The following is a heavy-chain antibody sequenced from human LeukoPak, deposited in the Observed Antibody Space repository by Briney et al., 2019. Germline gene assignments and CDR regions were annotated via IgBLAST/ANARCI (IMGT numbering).Heavy chain of an antibody. CDR1: GFTFSSYG. D-gene: IGHD5-18*01. J-gene: IGHJ6*03. Sequence: GGSLRLSCAASGFTFSSYGMHWVRQAPGKGLEWVAFIRYDGSNKYYADSVKGRFTISRDNSKNTLYLQMNSLRAEDTAVYYCAKVPHRGYSYGAKGLYYYMDVWGKGTTVTISS. CDR3: AKVPHRGYSYGAKGLYYYMDV. CDR2: IRYDGSNK. V-gene: IGHV3-30*02.